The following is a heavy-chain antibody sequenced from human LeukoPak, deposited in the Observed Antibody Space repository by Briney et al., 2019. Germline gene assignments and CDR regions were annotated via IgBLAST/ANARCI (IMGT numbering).Heavy chain of an antibody. D-gene: IGHD6-19*01. CDR1: GFNFSNYW. CDR2: IKGDGSEK. CDR3: ARASSGLYPEYFYYYYMDV. Sequence: GGSLRLSCAASGFNFSNYWMSWVRQTPGKGLEWVVNIKGDGSEKYYVDSVEGRFTISRDNAKNSLYLQMNSLRVEDTAVYYRARASSGLYPEYFYYYYMDVWGKGTTVTISS. J-gene: IGHJ6*03. V-gene: IGHV3-7*01.